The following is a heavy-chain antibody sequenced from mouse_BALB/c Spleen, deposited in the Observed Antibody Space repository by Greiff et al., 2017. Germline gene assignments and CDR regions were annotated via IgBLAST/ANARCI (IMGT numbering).Heavy chain of an antibody. Sequence: EVQRVESGGGLVQPGGSLKLSCAASGFTFSSYGMSWVRQTPDKRLELVATINSNGGSTYYPDSVKGRFTISRDNAKNTLYLQMSSLKSEDTAMYYCARDRAAWFAYWGQGTLVTVSA. V-gene: IGHV5-6-3*01. CDR2: INSNGGST. CDR1: GFTFSSYG. J-gene: IGHJ3*01. D-gene: IGHD3-1*01. CDR3: ARDRAAWFAY.